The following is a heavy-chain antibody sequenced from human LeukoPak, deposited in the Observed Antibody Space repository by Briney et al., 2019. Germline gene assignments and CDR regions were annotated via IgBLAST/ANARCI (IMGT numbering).Heavy chain of an antibody. J-gene: IGHJ3*01. CDR1: GFTSTSST. D-gene: IGHD3-3*01. Sequence: RGSLRDSSAESGFTSTSSTICTVCQAPGKGLEWVSIIYNDGSTYYADSMKGRFTISRDNSKKTNYLQVNSLRAEGTAMYYCARNNLFAVDFWGQGTMVTVSS. V-gene: IGHV3-53*01. CDR3: ARNNLFAVDF. CDR2: IYNDGST.